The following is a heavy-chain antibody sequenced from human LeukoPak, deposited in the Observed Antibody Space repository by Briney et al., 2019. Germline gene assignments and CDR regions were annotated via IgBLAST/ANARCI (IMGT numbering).Heavy chain of an antibody. CDR1: GGSIGSGIYS. V-gene: IGHV4-30-2*01. CDR3: VRDGDYYDSGGYGNI. D-gene: IGHD3-22*01. CDR2: IFNTGST. J-gene: IGHJ4*02. Sequence: PSETLSFTCSVSGGSIGSGIYSWSWIRQPSGKVLEWIGYIFNTGSTSYNPSLKSRVTISVDTSKNQFSLKLSSVTAADTAMYYCVRDGDYYDSGGYGNIWGQGTLVTVSS.